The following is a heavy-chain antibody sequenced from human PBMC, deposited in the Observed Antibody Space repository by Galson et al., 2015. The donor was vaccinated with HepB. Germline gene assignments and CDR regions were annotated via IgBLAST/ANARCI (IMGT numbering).Heavy chain of an antibody. CDR1: GFTFSSYA. CDR2: ISGSGGST. D-gene: IGHD4-17*01. V-gene: IGHV3-23*01. Sequence: SLRLSCAASGFTFSSYAMSWVRQAPGKGLEWVSAISGSGGSTYYADSVKGRFTISRDNSKNTLYLQMNSLRAEDTAVYYCAIDGPDYGDYGPNYFDYWDQGTLVTVSS. CDR3: AIDGPDYGDYGPNYFDY. J-gene: IGHJ4*02.